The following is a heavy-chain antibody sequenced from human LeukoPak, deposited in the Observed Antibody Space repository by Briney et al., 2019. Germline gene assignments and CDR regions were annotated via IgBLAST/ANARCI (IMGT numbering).Heavy chain of an antibody. J-gene: IGHJ6*03. CDR3: ARDKGYDTYYYYYMDV. CDR2: INPNSGGT. V-gene: IGHV1-2*02. D-gene: IGHD2-2*01. Sequence: ASVKVSCKASGYTFTTYYMHWVRQAPGQGLEWMGWINPNSGGTNYAQKFQGRVTMTRDTSISTAYMELSRLRSDDTAVYYCARDKGYDTYYYYYMDVWGKGTTVTISS. CDR1: GYTFTTYY.